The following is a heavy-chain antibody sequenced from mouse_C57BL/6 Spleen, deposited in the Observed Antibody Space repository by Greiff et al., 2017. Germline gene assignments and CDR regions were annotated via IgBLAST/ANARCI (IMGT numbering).Heavy chain of an antibody. D-gene: IGHD1-1*01. J-gene: IGHJ4*01. CDR2: IYPGDGDT. CDR3: ARFYFTCILYAMDY. CDR1: GYAFSSYW. Sequence: VKLMESGAELVKPGASVKISCKASGYAFSSYWMNWVKQRPGKGLEWIGQIYPGDGDTNYNGKFKGKATLTADKSSSTAYMQLSILTSEDSAVYFCARFYFTCILYAMDYWGQGTSVTVSS. V-gene: IGHV1-80*01.